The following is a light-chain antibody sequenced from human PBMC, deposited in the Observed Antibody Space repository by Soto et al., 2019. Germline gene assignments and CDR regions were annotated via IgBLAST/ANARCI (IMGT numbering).Light chain of an antibody. CDR1: QDIRGA. CDR3: QQFNSYPIT. J-gene: IGKJ5*01. Sequence: AIQVTQSPSSLSASVGDRVTITCRASQDIRGALAWYQQKPGKAPKLLIYDVSTLESGVPSRFSGSGSGTEFTLTITSLQPEDFGTYYCQQFNSYPITFGHGTRLDFK. CDR2: DVS. V-gene: IGKV1-13*02.